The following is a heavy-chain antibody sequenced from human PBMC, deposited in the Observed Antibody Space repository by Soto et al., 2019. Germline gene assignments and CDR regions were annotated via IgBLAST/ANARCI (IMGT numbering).Heavy chain of an antibody. D-gene: IGHD3-9*01. CDR3: ASFFFHAEDGIRDSVPVSAFLLNRSSDL. J-gene: IGHJ2*01. Sequence: GHVLEWSGSVYHSARTYYNTSLKSRVTISVDTSKNQFSLKLSSVTAADTAVYYCASFFFHAEDGIRDSVPVSAFLLNRSSDL. V-gene: IGHV4-38-2*01. CDR2: VYHSART.